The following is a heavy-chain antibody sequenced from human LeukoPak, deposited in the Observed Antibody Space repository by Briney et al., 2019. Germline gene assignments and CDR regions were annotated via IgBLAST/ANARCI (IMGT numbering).Heavy chain of an antibody. CDR3: ARQGSVGARYMDV. CDR1: GFTFSSYW. J-gene: IGHJ6*03. V-gene: IGHV3-7*01. CDR2: IKQDGSEK. Sequence: EGSLRLSCAASGFTFSSYWMSWVRQAPGKGLEWVANIKQDGSEKYYVDSVKGRFTISRDNAKNSLYLQMNSLRAEDTAVYYCARQGSVGARYMDVWGKGTTVTVSS. D-gene: IGHD1-26*01.